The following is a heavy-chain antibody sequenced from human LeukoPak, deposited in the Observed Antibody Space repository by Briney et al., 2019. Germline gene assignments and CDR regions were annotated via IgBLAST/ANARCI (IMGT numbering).Heavy chain of an antibody. CDR1: GFTFSSYA. CDR3: ARDGYYYGSGSYPYFDY. CDR2: ISYDGSNK. Sequence: QPGGSLRLSCAASGFTFSSYAMHWVRQAPGKGLEWVAVISYDGSNKYYADSVKGRFTISRDNSKNTLYLQMNSLRAEDTAVYYCARDGYYYGSGSYPYFDYWGQGTLVTVSS. J-gene: IGHJ4*02. D-gene: IGHD3-10*01. V-gene: IGHV3-30-3*01.